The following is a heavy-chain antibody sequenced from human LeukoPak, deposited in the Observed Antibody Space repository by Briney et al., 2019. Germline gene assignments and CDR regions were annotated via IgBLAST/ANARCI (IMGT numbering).Heavy chain of an antibody. CDR1: GGTFSSYA. D-gene: IGHD3-3*01. Sequence: ASVKVSCKASGGTFSSYAISGVRQAPGQGLEWMGGIIPIFGTANYAQKFQGRVTITADKSTSTAYMELSSLRSEDTAVYYCARDYPYYDFWSGYKNYYYMDVWGKGTTVTVSS. V-gene: IGHV1-69*06. J-gene: IGHJ6*03. CDR3: ARDYPYYDFWSGYKNYYYMDV. CDR2: IIPIFGTA.